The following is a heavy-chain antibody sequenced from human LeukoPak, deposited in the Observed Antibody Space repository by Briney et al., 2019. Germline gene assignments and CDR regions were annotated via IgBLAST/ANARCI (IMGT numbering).Heavy chain of an antibody. Sequence: PSETLSLTCTVSGGSLSSSSYYWGWIRQPPGKGLECIGSIYYSGSTYYNPSLKSRVTISVDTSKNQFSLKLGSVTAADTAVYYCASIMPGYSSSWYSYYFDYWGQGTLVTVSS. J-gene: IGHJ4*02. CDR1: GGSLSSSSYY. CDR3: ASIMPGYSSSWYSYYFDY. V-gene: IGHV4-39*01. CDR2: IYYSGST. D-gene: IGHD6-13*01.